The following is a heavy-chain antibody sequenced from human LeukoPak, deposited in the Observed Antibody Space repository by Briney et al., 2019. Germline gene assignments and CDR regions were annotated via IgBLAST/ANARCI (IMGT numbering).Heavy chain of an antibody. V-gene: IGHV3-7*03. Sequence: GGSLRLSCAASGFTFSSYWMNWARQAPGKGLEWVASINHNGNVNYYVDSVKGRFTISRDNAKNSLYLQMSNLRAEDTAVYYCAREEGQVGSSGWYHPGYYYGMDVWGQGTTVTVSS. CDR3: AREEGQVGSSGWYHPGYYYGMDV. J-gene: IGHJ6*02. CDR1: GFTFSSYW. CDR2: INHNGNVN. D-gene: IGHD6-19*01.